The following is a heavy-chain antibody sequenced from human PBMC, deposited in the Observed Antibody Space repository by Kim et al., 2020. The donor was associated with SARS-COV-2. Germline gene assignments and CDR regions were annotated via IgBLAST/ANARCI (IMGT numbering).Heavy chain of an antibody. J-gene: IGHJ4*02. CDR1: GGSISSYY. CDR3: AKLCYDYYFDY. D-gene: IGHD5-12*01. V-gene: IGHV4-59*08. Sequence: SETLSLTCTVSGGSISSYYWSWIRQPPGKGLEWIGYIYYSGSTNYNPSLKSRVTISVDTSKNQFYLKLSSLTAADTAVYYCAKLCYDYYFDYWGQGTLGT. CDR2: IYYSGST.